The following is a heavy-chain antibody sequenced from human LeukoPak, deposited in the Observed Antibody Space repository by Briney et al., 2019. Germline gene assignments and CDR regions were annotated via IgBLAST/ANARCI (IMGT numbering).Heavy chain of an antibody. CDR1: GFTFSSYA. V-gene: IGHV3-30-3*01. D-gene: IGHD1-26*01. CDR2: ISYDGSNK. CDR3: ARGIGDY. Sequence: GGSLRLSSAASGFTFSSYAMHWVRQAPGKGLEWVAVISYDGSNKYYADSVKGRFTISRDNSKNTLYLQMNSLGAEDTAVYYCARGIGDYWGQGTLVTVSS. J-gene: IGHJ4*02.